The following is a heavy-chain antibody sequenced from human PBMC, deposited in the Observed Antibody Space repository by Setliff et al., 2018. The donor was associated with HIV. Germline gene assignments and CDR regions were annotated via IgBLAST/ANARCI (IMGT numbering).Heavy chain of an antibody. D-gene: IGHD3-16*01. V-gene: IGHV3-33*03. J-gene: IGHJ4*02. CDR3: AKVANLWDTWGYFDY. CDR1: GLNFSLYD. Sequence: HPGGSLRLSCVTSGLNFSLYDLHWVRQVPGKGLDWLAVLWSDGNNRKHAPSVKGRFTTSRDNAKKSLYLLMDSLRAEDTAVYYCAKVANLWDTWGYFDYWGRGTLVTVSS. CDR2: LWSDGNNR.